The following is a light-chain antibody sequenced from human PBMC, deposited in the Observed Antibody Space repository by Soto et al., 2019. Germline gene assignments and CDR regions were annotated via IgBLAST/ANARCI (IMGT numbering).Light chain of an antibody. Sequence: DIRMTQSPSSLSASVGDRVTITCRARQTINNYLNWYQQKPGKAPKLLIYAASTLQSGVPSRFSGSGSGTDFTLTIRSLQPEDLATYSCQQSNSTPWTFGPGTKVEIK. CDR3: QQSNSTPWT. CDR2: AAS. V-gene: IGKV1-39*01. CDR1: QTINNY. J-gene: IGKJ1*01.